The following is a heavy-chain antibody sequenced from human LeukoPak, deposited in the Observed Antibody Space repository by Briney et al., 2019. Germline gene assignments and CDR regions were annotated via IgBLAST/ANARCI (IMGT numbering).Heavy chain of an antibody. D-gene: IGHD3-10*01. Sequence: PGGSLRLSCAASGFTFNRYSMNWVRQAPGKGLEWVSSISSSSSYIYYADSVKGRFTISRDNSKNTLYLQMNSLRAEDTAVYYCAKCVWFGELPHDAFDMWGQGTMVTVSS. CDR1: GFTFNRYS. CDR2: ISSSSSYI. J-gene: IGHJ3*02. V-gene: IGHV3-21*04. CDR3: AKCVWFGELPHDAFDM.